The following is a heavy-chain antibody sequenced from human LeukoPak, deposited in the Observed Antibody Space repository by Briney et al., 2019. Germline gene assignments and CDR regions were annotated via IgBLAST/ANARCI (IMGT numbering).Heavy chain of an antibody. CDR1: GFTFSSYW. Sequence: GGSLRLSCAASGFTFSSYWMSWVRQAPGKGLEWVANIKQDGREKYCVDSVKGRFTISRDNSKNTLYLQMKSLRAEDTAIYYCAKDVRPSNYDTSGYSDYWGQGALVTVPS. CDR3: AKDVRPSNYDTSGYSDY. CDR2: IKQDGREK. J-gene: IGHJ4*02. V-gene: IGHV3-7*01. D-gene: IGHD3-22*01.